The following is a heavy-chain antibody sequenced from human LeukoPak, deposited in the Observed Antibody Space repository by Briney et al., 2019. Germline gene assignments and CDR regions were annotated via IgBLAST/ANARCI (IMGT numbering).Heavy chain of an antibody. Sequence: TTSETLSLTCTVSGGSISSSSYYWGWIRQPPGKGLEWIGSIYYSGSTYYNPSLKSRVTISVDTSKDQFSLRLSSVTAADTAVYYCARQTQKYYYGSRGWFDTWGQGTLVTVSS. J-gene: IGHJ5*02. D-gene: IGHD3-10*01. CDR2: IYYSGST. CDR3: ARQTQKYYYGSRGWFDT. CDR1: GGSISSSSYY. V-gene: IGHV4-39*07.